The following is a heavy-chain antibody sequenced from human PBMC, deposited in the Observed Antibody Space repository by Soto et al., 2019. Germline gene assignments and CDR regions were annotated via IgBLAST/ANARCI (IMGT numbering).Heavy chain of an antibody. Sequence: PGGSLRLSCAASGFSISDSWISWVRQAPGKGLEWVANINQDGSEEECVDSVKGRFTISRDNTKNSLYLQMNSLRAEDTAVYYCAREPTSIDFWGQGTLVNVSS. V-gene: IGHV3-7*01. CDR2: INQDGSEE. J-gene: IGHJ4*02. CDR3: AREPTSIDF. CDR1: GFSISDSW.